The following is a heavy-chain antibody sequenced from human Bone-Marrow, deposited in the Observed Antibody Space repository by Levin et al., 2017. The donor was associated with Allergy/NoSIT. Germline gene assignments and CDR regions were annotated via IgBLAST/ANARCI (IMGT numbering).Heavy chain of an antibody. CDR2: IYYPGGT. CDR3: ARLAGAPFNPPFDY. D-gene: IGHD1-14*01. CDR1: GASFTSDH. J-gene: IGHJ4*02. V-gene: IGHV4-59*08. Sequence: PSETLSLTCTVSGASFTSDHWSWVRQPPGDGLESIGYIYYPGGTIYNPSLKSRVTISLDTSQNQFSLSLTSVTAADTAVYYCARLAGAPFNPPFDYWGQGLLVTVSS.